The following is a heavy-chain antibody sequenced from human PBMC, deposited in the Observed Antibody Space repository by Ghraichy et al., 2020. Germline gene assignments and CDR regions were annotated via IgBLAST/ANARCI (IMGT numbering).Heavy chain of an antibody. CDR3: ARGVSVAVVTPLGY. CDR2: INSDGSST. J-gene: IGHJ4*02. CDR1: GFTFSSYW. V-gene: IGHV3-74*01. Sequence: GGSLRLSCAASGFTFSSYWMHWVRQAPGEGLVWVSRINSDGSSTTYADSVKGRFTISRDNAKNTLYLEMNSLRAEDTAVYYCARGVSVAVVTPLGYWGQGTLVHISP. D-gene: IGHD2-21*02.